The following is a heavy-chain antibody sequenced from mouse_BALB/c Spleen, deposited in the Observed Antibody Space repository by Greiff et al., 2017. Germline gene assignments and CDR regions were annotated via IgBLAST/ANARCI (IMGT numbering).Heavy chain of an antibody. V-gene: IGHV1-7*01. D-gene: IGHD2-4*01. CDR3: ARSTMITTIAY. CDR2: INPSTGYT. Sequence: SGAELAKPGASVKMSCKASGYTFTSYWMHWVKQRPGQGLEWIGYINPSTGYTEYNQKFKDKATLTADKSSSTAYMQLSSLTSEDSAVYYCARSTMITTIAYWGQGTLVTVSA. J-gene: IGHJ3*01. CDR1: GYTFTSYW.